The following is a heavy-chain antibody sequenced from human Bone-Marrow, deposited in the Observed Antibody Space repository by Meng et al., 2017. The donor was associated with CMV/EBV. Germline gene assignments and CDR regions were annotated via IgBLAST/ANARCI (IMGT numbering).Heavy chain of an antibody. CDR3: ARERRGYYDSSGYDDYYYYYGMEF. CDR1: GFNFSDYY. J-gene: IGHJ6*02. V-gene: IGHV3-11*04. Sequence: GESLKISWAASGFNFSDYYMSWIRQAPGKGLEWVSYISSSGSTIYYADSVKGRFTISRDNAKNSLYLQMNSLRAEDTAVYYFARERRGYYDSSGYDDYYYYYGMEFWGQGTTVTVSS. CDR2: ISSSGSTI. D-gene: IGHD3-22*01.